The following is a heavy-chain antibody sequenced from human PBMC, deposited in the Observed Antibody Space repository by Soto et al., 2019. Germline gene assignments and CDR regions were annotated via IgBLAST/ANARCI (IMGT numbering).Heavy chain of an antibody. D-gene: IGHD3-22*01. Sequence: GGSLRLSCAASGFTFSSYAMHWVRQAPGKGLEWVAVISYDGSNKYYADSVKGRFTISRDNSKNTLYLQMNSLRAEDTAVYYCARTLIYYYDSSGYPRVGAFDIWGQGTMVTVSS. CDR2: ISYDGSNK. CDR3: ARTLIYYYDSSGYPRVGAFDI. J-gene: IGHJ3*02. V-gene: IGHV3-30-3*01. CDR1: GFTFSSYA.